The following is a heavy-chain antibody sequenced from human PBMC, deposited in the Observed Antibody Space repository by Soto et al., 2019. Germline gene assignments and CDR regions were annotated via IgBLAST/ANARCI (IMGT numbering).Heavy chain of an antibody. Sequence: GGSLRLSCAASGFTFSSYGMHWVRQAPGKGLEWVAVISYDGSNTYYADSVKGRFTISRDNSKNTLYLQMNSLRAEDTAVYYCAKEEYYGSGVGGGGKYYFDYWGQGTLVTVSS. D-gene: IGHD3-10*01. V-gene: IGHV3-30*18. CDR3: AKEEYYGSGVGGGGKYYFDY. CDR2: ISYDGSNT. J-gene: IGHJ4*02. CDR1: GFTFSSYG.